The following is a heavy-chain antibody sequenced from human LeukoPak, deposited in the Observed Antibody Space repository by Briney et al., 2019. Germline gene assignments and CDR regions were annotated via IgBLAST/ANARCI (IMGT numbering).Heavy chain of an antibody. CDR2: IYYSGST. D-gene: IGHD3-10*01. V-gene: IGHV4-31*03. Sequence: PSQTLSLTCTVSGGSISSGGYYWSWIRQHPGKGLEWIGYIYYSGSTYYNPSLKSRVTISVDTSKNQFSLKLGSVTAADTAVYYCARSDYYGSGTLDYFDYWGQGTLVTVSS. CDR3: ARSDYYGSGTLDYFDY. J-gene: IGHJ4*02. CDR1: GGSISSGGYY.